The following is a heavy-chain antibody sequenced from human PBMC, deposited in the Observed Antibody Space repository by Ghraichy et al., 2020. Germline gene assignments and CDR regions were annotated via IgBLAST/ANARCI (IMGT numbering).Heavy chain of an antibody. CDR3: AREVDCSGGSCYSGGVDY. J-gene: IGHJ4*02. V-gene: IGHV3-21*01. Sequence: GESLNISCAASGFTFSSYSMNWVRQAPGKGLEWVSSISSSSSYIYYADSVKGRFTISRDNAKNSLYLQMNSLRAEDTAVYYCAREVDCSGGSCYSGGVDYWGQGTLVTVSS. CDR1: GFTFSSYS. D-gene: IGHD2-15*01. CDR2: ISSSSSYI.